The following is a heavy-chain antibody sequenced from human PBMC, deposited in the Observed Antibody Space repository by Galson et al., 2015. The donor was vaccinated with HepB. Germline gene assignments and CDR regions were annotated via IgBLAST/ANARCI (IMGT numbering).Heavy chain of an antibody. V-gene: IGHV4-34*01. D-gene: IGHD3-10*01. Sequence: LSLTCAVYGGSFSGYYWSWIRQPPGKGLEWIGEINHSGSTNYNPSLKSRVTISVDTSKNQFSLKLSSVTAADTAVYYCARGSYGSGSYYQIRRYYYYGMDVWGQGTTVTVSS. J-gene: IGHJ6*02. CDR3: ARGSYGSGSYYQIRRYYYYGMDV. CDR2: INHSGST. CDR1: GGSFSGYY.